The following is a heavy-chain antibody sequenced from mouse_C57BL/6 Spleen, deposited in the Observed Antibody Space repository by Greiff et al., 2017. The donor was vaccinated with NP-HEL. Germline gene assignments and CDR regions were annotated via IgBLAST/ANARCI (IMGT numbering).Heavy chain of an antibody. CDR2: ISSGGDYI. CDR1: GFTFSSYA. V-gene: IGHV5-9-1*02. D-gene: IGHD2-5*01. Sequence: EVQLQQSGEGLVKPGGSLKLSCAASGFTFSSYAMSWVRQTPEKRLEWVAYISSGGDYIYYADTVKGRFTISRDNARNTLYLQMSSLKSEDTAMYYCTRAGDYSNFSWFAYWGQGTLVTVSA. CDR3: TRAGDYSNFSWFAY. J-gene: IGHJ3*01.